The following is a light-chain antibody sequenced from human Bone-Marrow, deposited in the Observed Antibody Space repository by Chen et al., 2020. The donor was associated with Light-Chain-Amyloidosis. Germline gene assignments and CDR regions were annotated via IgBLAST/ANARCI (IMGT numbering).Light chain of an antibody. CDR3: SSYAGNYNV. V-gene: IGLV2-8*01. CDR2: EVT. J-gene: IGLJ1*01. Sequence: QSALTQPPSASGSPGQSVTISCTGTSSDVGGYNYVSWYQQHPGKAPKLMIYEVTKRPSGVPDRFSGSKSGNTASLTVSGLQAEDEAEYDCSSYAGNYNVFGTGTKVTVL. CDR1: SSDVGGYNY.